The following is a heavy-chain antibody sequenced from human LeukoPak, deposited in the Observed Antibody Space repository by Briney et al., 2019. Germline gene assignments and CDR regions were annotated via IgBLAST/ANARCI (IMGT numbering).Heavy chain of an antibody. CDR2: INPSSGDT. D-gene: IGHD1-7*01. J-gene: IGHJ4*02. V-gene: IGHV1-2*02. CDR3: ARAATTRLWSHEY. Sequence: ASVKVSCKASGYTFTGYYIHWGRQAPGQGLEWMGWINPSSGDTNYAQKFQGRVTMTRDTSISTAYMELSRLRSDDTAVYYCARAATTRLWSHEYWGQGTLVTVSS. CDR1: GYTFTGYY.